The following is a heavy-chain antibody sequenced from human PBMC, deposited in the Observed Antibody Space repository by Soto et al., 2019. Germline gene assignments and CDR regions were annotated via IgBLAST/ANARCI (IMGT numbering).Heavy chain of an antibody. D-gene: IGHD6-13*01. Sequence: ASVKVSFKASGYTFTSYGISWVRQAPGQGLEWMGWISAYNGNTNYAQKLQGGVTMTTDTSTSTAYMELRSLRSDDTAVYYCARGIRYSSSWYSQDNWFDPWGQGTLVTVSS. J-gene: IGHJ5*02. CDR3: ARGIRYSSSWYSQDNWFDP. CDR1: GYTFTSYG. V-gene: IGHV1-18*04. CDR2: ISAYNGNT.